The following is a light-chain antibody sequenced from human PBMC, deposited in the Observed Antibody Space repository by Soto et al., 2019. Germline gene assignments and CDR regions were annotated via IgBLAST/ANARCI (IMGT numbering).Light chain of an antibody. Sequence: EIVMTQSPATLSVSPGERVTLSCRASQSISSNLAWYQQKPGQAPRLLIYGASTRATGVPARFSGSGSGTDFTLTLSSLQSEDFALYYCQQYNNWPPYTFGQGTKLEMK. CDR1: QSISSN. V-gene: IGKV3-15*01. J-gene: IGKJ2*01. CDR2: GAS. CDR3: QQYNNWPPYT.